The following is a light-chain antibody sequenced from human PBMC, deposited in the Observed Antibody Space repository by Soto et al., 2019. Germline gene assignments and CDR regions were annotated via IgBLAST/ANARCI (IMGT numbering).Light chain of an antibody. CDR1: QSVSKS. Sequence: EIVLPQSPATLSLAPGERATLSCRASQSVSKSLAWYQQNPGQAPRLLINTTSNRATGIPASFSGSGSRTDLTLTISSIEPEDFAFYYCQQGSNWPLFTFGRGTKVDIK. J-gene: IGKJ3*01. V-gene: IGKV3-11*01. CDR3: QQGSNWPLFT. CDR2: TTS.